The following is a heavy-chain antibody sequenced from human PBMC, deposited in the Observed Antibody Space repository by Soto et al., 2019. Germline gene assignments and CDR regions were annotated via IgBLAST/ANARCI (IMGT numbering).Heavy chain of an antibody. CDR1: GGTFSSYA. D-gene: IGHD3-10*01. CDR2: IIPIFGTA. Sequence: QVQLVQSGAEVKKPGSSVKVSCKASGGTFSSYAISWVRQAPGQGLEWMGGIIPIFGTANYAQKFQGRVTITADESTSTAYMELSSLRSEDTAVYYCARDLSQYGSGVRGYAFDIWGQGTMVTVSS. CDR3: ARDLSQYGSGVRGYAFDI. V-gene: IGHV1-69*01. J-gene: IGHJ3*02.